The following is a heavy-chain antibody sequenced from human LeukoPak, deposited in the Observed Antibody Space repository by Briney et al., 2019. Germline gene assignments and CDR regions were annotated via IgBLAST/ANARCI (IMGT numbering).Heavy chain of an antibody. J-gene: IGHJ4*02. CDR3: ARDPHDYSNYFDY. Sequence: GPLRLSCAASGFPFRDYAMGWVRQAPGKGLEWISGVAGNGITTHAADSVKGRFTTSRDNSQDTLHLQMNSLRAEDTAVYYCARDPHDYSNYFDYWGQGTLVTVSS. CDR1: GFPFRDYA. D-gene: IGHD4-11*01. V-gene: IGHV3-23*01. CDR2: VAGNGITT.